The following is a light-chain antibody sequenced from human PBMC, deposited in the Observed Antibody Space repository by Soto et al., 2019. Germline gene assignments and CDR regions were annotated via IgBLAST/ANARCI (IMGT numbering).Light chain of an antibody. V-gene: IGKV3-20*01. CDR3: QQYGSSPMYT. J-gene: IGKJ2*01. CDR2: GAS. CDR1: QSVSSSY. Sequence: EIVLTQSPGTLSLSPGERATLSCRASQSVSSSYLAWYQQKPGPAPRLLIYGASRMATGIPDRFSGSGSGTDFTLTISRLEPEDCAVYYCQQYGSSPMYTFGQGTKLEIK.